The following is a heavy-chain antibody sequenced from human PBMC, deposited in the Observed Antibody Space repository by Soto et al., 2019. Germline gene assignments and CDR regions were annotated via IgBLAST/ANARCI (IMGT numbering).Heavy chain of an antibody. D-gene: IGHD2-2*01. V-gene: IGHV3-30*18. CDR1: GFTFSSYG. CDR2: ISYDGSNK. J-gene: IGHJ6*03. Sequence: QVQLVESGGGVVQPGRSLRLSCAASGFTFSSYGMHWVRQAPGKGLEWVAVISYDGSNKYYADSVKGRFTISRDNSKNTLYLQMNSLRAEDTAVYYCANDPLPAAAYHYYMDVWGKGTTVTVSS. CDR3: ANDPLPAAAYHYYMDV.